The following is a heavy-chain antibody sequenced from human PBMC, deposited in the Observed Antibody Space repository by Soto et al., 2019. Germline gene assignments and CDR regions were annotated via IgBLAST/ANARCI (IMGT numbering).Heavy chain of an antibody. D-gene: IGHD2-21*01. CDR3: ARHLCEGAPFYYMAV. V-gene: IGHV1-2*02. CDR1: GYTFIGYY. J-gene: IGHJ6*03. CDR2: VNPRSGGT. Sequence: QVQLLQSGADVKEPGASVKVSCKTSGYTFIGYYIHWVRQAPGQGVEWLGGVNPRSGGTNSAQKFQGRVTMTRDTSVHTAYMELTRLTCDDTAVYYSARHLCEGAPFYYMAVWGMGTTVTVSS.